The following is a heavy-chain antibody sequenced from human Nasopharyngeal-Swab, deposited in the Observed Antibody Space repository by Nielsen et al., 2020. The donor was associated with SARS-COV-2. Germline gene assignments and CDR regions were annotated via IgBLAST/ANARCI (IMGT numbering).Heavy chain of an antibody. D-gene: IGHD3-3*01. CDR3: ASGGGNDFWSGYFTT. J-gene: IGHJ5*02. CDR2: ISSSSSYT. Sequence: GESLKISCAASGFTFSDYYMSWNRQAPGKGLEWVSYISSSSSYTNYADSVKGRFTISRDNAKNSLYLQMNSLRAEDTAVYYCASGGGNDFWSGYFTTWGQGTLVTVSS. CDR1: GFTFSDYY. V-gene: IGHV3-11*06.